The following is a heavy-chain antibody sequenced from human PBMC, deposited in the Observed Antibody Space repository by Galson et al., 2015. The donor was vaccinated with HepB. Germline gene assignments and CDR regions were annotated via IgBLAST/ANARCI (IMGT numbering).Heavy chain of an antibody. CDR1: GLTFSSYA. D-gene: IGHD6-13*01. J-gene: IGHJ4*02. CDR2: ISSNGGST. V-gene: IGHV3-64D*06. Sequence: SLRLSCAASGLTFSSYAMHWVRQAPGKGLEYVSAISSNGGSTYYADSVKGRFTISRDNSKNTLYLQMSSLRAEDTAVYYCAYSSSWYEDYWGQGTLVTVSS. CDR3: AYSSSWYEDY.